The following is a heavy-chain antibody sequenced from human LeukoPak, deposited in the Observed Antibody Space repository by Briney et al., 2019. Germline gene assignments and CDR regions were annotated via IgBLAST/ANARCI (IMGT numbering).Heavy chain of an antibody. V-gene: IGHV4-59*01. Sequence: PSETLSLTCTVSGGSISSYYWSWIRQPPGKGLEWIGEIYYSGSTNYNPSLKSRVTISVDTSKNQFSLKLSSVTAADTAVYYCARDSSLLPGDEVEAFDIWGQGTMVTVSS. CDR3: ARDSSLLPGDEVEAFDI. D-gene: IGHD1-26*01. CDR2: IYYSGST. J-gene: IGHJ3*02. CDR1: GGSISSYY.